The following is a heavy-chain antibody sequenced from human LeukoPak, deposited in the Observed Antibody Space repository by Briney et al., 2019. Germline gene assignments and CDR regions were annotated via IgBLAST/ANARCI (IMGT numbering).Heavy chain of an antibody. CDR1: GGSFSGYY. J-gene: IGHJ4*02. V-gene: IGHV4-34*01. D-gene: IGHD4-17*01. CDR2: INHSGST. CDR3: ARHPEDYGDYRGTFDY. Sequence: SETLSLTCAVYGGSFSGYYWSWIRQPPGKGLEWIGEINHSGSTNYNPSLKSRVTISVDTSKNQFSLKLSSVTAADTAVYYCARHPEDYGDYRGTFDYWGQGTLVTVSS.